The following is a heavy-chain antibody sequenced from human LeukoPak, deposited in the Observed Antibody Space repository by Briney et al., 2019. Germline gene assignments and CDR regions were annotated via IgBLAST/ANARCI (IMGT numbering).Heavy chain of an antibody. D-gene: IGHD3-9*01. CDR3: ARALLTGYHNDNWFDP. CDR1: GFTFTTYD. J-gene: IGHJ5*02. Sequence: GGSLRLSCAASGFTFTTYDMHWVRQATGKGLEWVSAIGTTGDTYYPGSVKGRFTISRENAKNSLYLQMNSLRAGDTAVYYCARALLTGYHNDNWFDPWGQGTLVTVSS. V-gene: IGHV3-13*01. CDR2: IGTTGDT.